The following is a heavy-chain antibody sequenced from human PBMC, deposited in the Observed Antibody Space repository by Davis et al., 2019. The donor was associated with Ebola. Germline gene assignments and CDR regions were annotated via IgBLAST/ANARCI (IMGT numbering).Heavy chain of an antibody. CDR2: ISSSSRSI. Sequence: GESLKISCAASGFTFTNAWMSWVRQAPGKGLEWIADISSSSRSIYYADSVKGRFTISRDNAKNSLYLQMNSLRDDDTAVYYCARPGRSSSPGYWGQGTLVTVSS. V-gene: IGHV3-48*02. CDR3: ARPGRSSSPGY. D-gene: IGHD6-6*01. CDR1: GFTFTNAW. J-gene: IGHJ4*02.